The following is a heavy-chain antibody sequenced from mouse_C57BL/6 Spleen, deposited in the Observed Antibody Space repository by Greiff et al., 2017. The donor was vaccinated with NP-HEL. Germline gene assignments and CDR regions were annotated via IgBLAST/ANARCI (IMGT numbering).Heavy chain of an antibody. J-gene: IGHJ1*03. V-gene: IGHV1-61*01. D-gene: IGHD2-3*01. Sequence: VQLQQPGAELVRPGSSVKLSCKASGYTFTSYWMDWVKQRPGQGLEWIGNIYPSDSETHYNQKFKDKTTLPVDKSSSTAYMPLSSLTSEVSAVYYCAREVIYDGYHWYFDVWGTGTTVTVSS. CDR1: GYTFTSYW. CDR3: AREVIYDGYHWYFDV. CDR2: IYPSDSET.